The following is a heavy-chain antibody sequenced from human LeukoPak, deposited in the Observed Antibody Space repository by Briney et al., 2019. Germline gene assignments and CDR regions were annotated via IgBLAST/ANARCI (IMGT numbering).Heavy chain of an antibody. CDR2: IYSGGTT. J-gene: IGHJ4*02. CDR3: AREGVSGSYSGRTGAFDY. CDR1: GFTFSSYW. D-gene: IGHD1-26*01. V-gene: IGHV3-53*01. Sequence: GGSLRLSCAASGFTFSSYWMSWVRQAPGKGLEWISVIYSGGTTYYAGSVKGRFTISRDNSKNTVFLQMNSLRAEDTAVYYCAREGVSGSYSGRTGAFDYWGQGTLVTVSS.